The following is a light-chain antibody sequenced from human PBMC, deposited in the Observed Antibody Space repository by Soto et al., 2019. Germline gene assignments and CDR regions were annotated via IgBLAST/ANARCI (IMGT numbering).Light chain of an antibody. J-gene: IGKJ1*01. CDR2: AAS. CDR3: QQSYSTPRT. V-gene: IGKV1-39*01. CDR1: QSISSY. Sequence: DIQMTQSPSTLSASVGDTVTVTCRASQSISSYLNWYRQKPGKAPKLLIYAASSLQSGVPSRFSGSGAGTDFTLTISSLQPEDFETYYCQQSYSTPRTFGQGTKVDIK.